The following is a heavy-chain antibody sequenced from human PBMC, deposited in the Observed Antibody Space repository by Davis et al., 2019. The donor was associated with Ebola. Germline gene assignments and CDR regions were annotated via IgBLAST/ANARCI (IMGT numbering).Heavy chain of an antibody. CDR2: ISGSGGST. J-gene: IGHJ6*04. D-gene: IGHD3-16*01. Sequence: GESLKISCAASGFTFSSYAMTWVRQAPGKGLEWVSGISGSGGSTYYADSVKGRFTISRDNSKNTLYLQMNSLRAEDTAVYYCAVGDGMDVWGKGTTVTVSS. CDR3: AVGDGMDV. CDR1: GFTFSSYA. V-gene: IGHV3-23*01.